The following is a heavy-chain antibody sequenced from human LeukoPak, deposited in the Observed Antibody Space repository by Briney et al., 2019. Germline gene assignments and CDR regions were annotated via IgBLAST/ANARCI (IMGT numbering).Heavy chain of an antibody. J-gene: IGHJ5*02. CDR3: ARLFGYAGSYNWCDP. Sequence: PSETLSLTCTVSGGSINNYYWSWIRQPPGKGLEWIGYIFYSGSTDYNPSLKSRVTISVDTSKNQFSLKLSSVTAADTAVYYCARLFGYAGSYNWCDPWGQGTLVTVSS. CDR1: GGSINNYY. CDR2: IFYSGST. D-gene: IGHD3-10*02. V-gene: IGHV4-59*08.